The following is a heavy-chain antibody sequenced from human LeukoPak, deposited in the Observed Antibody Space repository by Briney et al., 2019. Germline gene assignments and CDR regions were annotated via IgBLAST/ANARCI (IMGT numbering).Heavy chain of an antibody. Sequence: SETLSLTCTVSGGPISSYYWSWIRQPPGKGLEWIGYIYYSGSTNYNPSLKSRVTISVDTSKNQFSLKLSSVTAADTAVYYCARGGAGCSSTSCYFRFDPWGQGTLVTVSS. CDR1: GGPISSYY. J-gene: IGHJ5*02. CDR2: IYYSGST. D-gene: IGHD2-2*01. CDR3: ARGGAGCSSTSCYFRFDP. V-gene: IGHV4-59*01.